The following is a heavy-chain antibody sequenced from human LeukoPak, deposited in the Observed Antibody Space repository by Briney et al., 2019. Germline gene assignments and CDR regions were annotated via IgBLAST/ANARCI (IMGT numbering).Heavy chain of an antibody. CDR1: GGSMTTHH. J-gene: IGHJ4*02. CDR3: TTIKRGNIFGYFDF. Sequence: PSETLSLTCTVSGGSMTTHHWNWIRQTPGKGLEWIGYVFDSGRTKENPSLKSRVTLSADTSKNQLSLRPSSVTVADTAVYYCTTIKRGNIFGYFDFWGQGILVTVSS. D-gene: IGHD5-18*01. CDR2: VFDSGRT. V-gene: IGHV4-59*11.